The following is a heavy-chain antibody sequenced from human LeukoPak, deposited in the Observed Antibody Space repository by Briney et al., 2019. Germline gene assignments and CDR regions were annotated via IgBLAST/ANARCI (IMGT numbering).Heavy chain of an antibody. CDR1: GGTFSSYA. V-gene: IGHV1-69*06. J-gene: IGHJ6*03. CDR3: AASALGVYGYYDYYYYMDV. Sequence: SVKVSCKASGGTFSSYAISWVRQAPGQGLEWMGGIIPIFGTAKYAQNFQGRVTITADKSTSTAYMELSSLTSEDTAVYYCAASALGVYGYYDYYYYMDVWGTGTTVTVSS. D-gene: IGHD5-18*01. CDR2: IIPIFGTA.